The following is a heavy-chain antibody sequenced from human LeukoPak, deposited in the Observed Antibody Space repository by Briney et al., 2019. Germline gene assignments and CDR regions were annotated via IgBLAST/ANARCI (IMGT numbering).Heavy chain of an antibody. CDR2: ISDDGRRK. D-gene: IGHD4-17*01. CDR1: GVIFISYG. CDR3: AKRPSDYGDYVSYFDY. J-gene: IGHJ4*02. Sequence: PGGSLRLSCAASGVIFISYGMRWVRQAPGKGLEWVGLISDDGRRKDYADSVKGRFTISRDNSKDTLYLQMNSLRAEDTAVYYCAKRPSDYGDYVSYFDYWGQGTLVTVSS. V-gene: IGHV3-30*18.